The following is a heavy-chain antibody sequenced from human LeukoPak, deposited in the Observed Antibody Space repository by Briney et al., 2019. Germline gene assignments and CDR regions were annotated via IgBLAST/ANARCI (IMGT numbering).Heavy chain of an antibody. CDR2: IIPIFGTA. D-gene: IGHD2-2*01. CDR1: GGTFSSYA. J-gene: IGHJ3*02. V-gene: IGHV1-69*13. Sequence: ASVKVSCKASGGTFSSYAISWVRQAPGRGLEWMGGIIPIFGTANYAQKFQGRVTITADESTSTAYMELSSLRSEDTAVYYCARSGVPAAMRGSAFDIWGQGTVVTVSS. CDR3: ARSGVPAAMRGSAFDI.